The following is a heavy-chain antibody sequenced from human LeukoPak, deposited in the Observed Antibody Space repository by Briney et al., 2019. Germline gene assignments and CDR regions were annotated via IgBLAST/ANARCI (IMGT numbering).Heavy chain of an antibody. CDR3: ANGIRPNDY. Sequence: PGGSLRLSCVASGFPFSSHAMCWVRQAPGKGLEWVSSIDISGGATWYADSVRGRFTISRDNSKNTLYLQMTSLRVEDTALYYCANGIRPNDYWGQGTLVSVSS. D-gene: IGHD5-18*01. CDR2: IDISGGAT. CDR1: GFPFSSHA. V-gene: IGHV3-23*05. J-gene: IGHJ4*02.